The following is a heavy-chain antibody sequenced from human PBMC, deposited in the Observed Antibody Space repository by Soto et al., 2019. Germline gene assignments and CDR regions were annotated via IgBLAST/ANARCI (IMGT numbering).Heavy chain of an antibody. CDR1: GDTFSRHA. CDR3: ARGWVYDSNDYYYAY. V-gene: IGHV1-69*01. D-gene: IGHD3-22*01. J-gene: IGHJ4*02. CDR2: IIPIFGTA. Sequence: QVQLVQSGAEVRKPGSSVKVSCKASGDTFSRHAISWVRQAPGQGLEWMGGIIPIFGTANHAQKFQGRVTIIEDQDTRTVYMELSRLRAEDTAMYYCARGWVYDSNDYYYAYWVQGTLVIVSS.